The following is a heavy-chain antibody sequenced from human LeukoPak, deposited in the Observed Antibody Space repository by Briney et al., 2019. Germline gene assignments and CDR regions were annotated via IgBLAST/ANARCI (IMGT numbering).Heavy chain of an antibody. CDR3: ARPASGSDDAFDI. Sequence: ASVKVSCKASGYTFVTYGISWVRQAPGQGLEWMGWISTYNGDTNYAQNLQGRVTMTTDTSTSTAYMELRSLRSDDTAMYYCARPASGSDDAFDIWGQGTMVAVSS. V-gene: IGHV1-18*01. CDR2: ISTYNGDT. D-gene: IGHD1-26*01. J-gene: IGHJ3*02. CDR1: GYTFVTYG.